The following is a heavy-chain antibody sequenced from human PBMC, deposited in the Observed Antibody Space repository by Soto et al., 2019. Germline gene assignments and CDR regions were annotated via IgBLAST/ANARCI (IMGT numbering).Heavy chain of an antibody. CDR2: IGTYSGDT. J-gene: IGHJ5*02. CDR1: GYTFVSYG. CDR3: ARDQCYFGSRGASHWFDV. Sequence: QVHLVQSGAEVREPGTSVKVSCQTSGYTFVSYGISWVRQVPGQGLEWLGWIGTYSGDTNFAQSLQGRLNFSADSSTSSAYMELRSLRSDDTAVYFCARDQCYFGSRGASHWFDVWGQGTRVTVSS. D-gene: IGHD3-10*01. V-gene: IGHV1-18*04.